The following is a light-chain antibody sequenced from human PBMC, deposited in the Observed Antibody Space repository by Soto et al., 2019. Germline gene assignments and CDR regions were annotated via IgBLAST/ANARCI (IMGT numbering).Light chain of an antibody. CDR2: DVN. CDR3: TSWTTSTTMI. J-gene: IGLJ2*01. Sequence: QSVLTQPASVTGSPGQSITISCTGTSSDIGAYNFVSWYRQHPGKAPKLMLYDVNIRPSGVSNRFSGSKSGNTASLTISGLQAEGEADYYCTSWTTSTTMIFGGGTKVTVL. CDR1: SSDIGAYNF. V-gene: IGLV2-14*03.